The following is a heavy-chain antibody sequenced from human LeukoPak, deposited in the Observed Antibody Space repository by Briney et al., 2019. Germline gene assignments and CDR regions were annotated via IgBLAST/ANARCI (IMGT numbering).Heavy chain of an antibody. D-gene: IGHD4-23*01. Sequence: PSETLSLTCTVYGGSISSSSYYWGWIRQPPGKGLEWIGSIYYSVTTYYIPSLKSRVTISVDASKNQFSLRLSSVTAADTAVYYCARDRLRWPKIDYWGQGTLVTVSS. J-gene: IGHJ4*02. CDR2: IYYSVTT. CDR3: ARDRLRWPKIDY. V-gene: IGHV4-39*07. CDR1: GGSISSSSYY.